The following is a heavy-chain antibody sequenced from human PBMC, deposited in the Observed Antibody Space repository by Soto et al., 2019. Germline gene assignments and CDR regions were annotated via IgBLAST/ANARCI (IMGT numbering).Heavy chain of an antibody. CDR2: IYPVDSDT. CDR1: GYSFTSYW. Sequence: GESLKISCKGSGYSFTSYWIAWVRQTPGKGLEWMGIIYPVDSDTRYSPSFQGQVTISADKSLSTAYLQWSSLKASDTAMYYCARVLRSGYLAYFYYDMDVWGQGTKVTVSS. V-gene: IGHV5-51*01. CDR3: ARVLRSGYLAYFYYDMDV. D-gene: IGHD5-12*01. J-gene: IGHJ6*02.